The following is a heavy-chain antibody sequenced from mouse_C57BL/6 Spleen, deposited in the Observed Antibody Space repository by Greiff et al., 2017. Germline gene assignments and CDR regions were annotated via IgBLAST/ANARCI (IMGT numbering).Heavy chain of an antibody. V-gene: IGHV1-69*01. CDR1: GYTFTSYW. D-gene: IGHD2-2*01. Sequence: QVQLQQPEAELVMPEASVKLSCKASGYTFTSYWMHWVKQRPGQGLEWIGEIDPSDSYTNYNQKFKGKSTLTVDKSSSTAYMQLSSLTSEDSAVYYCARGGSTMVTSWYFDVWGTGTTVTVSS. CDR2: IDPSDSYT. CDR3: ARGGSTMVTSWYFDV. J-gene: IGHJ1*03.